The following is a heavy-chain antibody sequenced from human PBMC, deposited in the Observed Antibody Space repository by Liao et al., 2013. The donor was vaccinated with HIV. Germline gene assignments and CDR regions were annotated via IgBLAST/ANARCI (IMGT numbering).Heavy chain of an antibody. CDR1: GGSFSGYY. CDR2: INHSGST. V-gene: IGHV4-34*01. Sequence: QVQLQQWGAGLLKPSETLSLTCAVYGGSFSGYYWSWIRQPPGKGLEWIGGINHSGSTNYNPSLKSRVTISVDTSKNQFSLKLSSVTAADTAVYYCARDLVYDFWSGYYLDYWGQGTLVTVSS. J-gene: IGHJ4*02. D-gene: IGHD3-3*01. CDR3: ARDLVYDFWSGYYLDY.